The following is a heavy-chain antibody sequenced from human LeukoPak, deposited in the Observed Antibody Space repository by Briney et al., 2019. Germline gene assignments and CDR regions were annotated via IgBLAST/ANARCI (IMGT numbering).Heavy chain of an antibody. CDR1: GFTLSSYW. D-gene: IGHD3-10*01. V-gene: IGHV3-7*01. CDR2: IKQDGSEK. J-gene: IGHJ4*02. CDR3: ARTYYYGSGSYLPTH. Sequence: GGSLRLSCAASGFTLSSYWMSWVRQAPGKGLEWVANIKQDGSEKYYVDSVKGRFTISRDNAKNSLYLQMNSLRAEDTAVYYCARTYYYGSGSYLPTHWGQGTLVTVSS.